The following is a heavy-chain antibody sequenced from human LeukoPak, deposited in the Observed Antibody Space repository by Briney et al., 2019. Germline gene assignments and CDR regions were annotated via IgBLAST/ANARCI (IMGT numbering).Heavy chain of an antibody. Sequence: GASVKVSCKASGGTFSRYGISWVRQAPGQGLEWMGGIIPMSGTANYAQKFQGRVTITADESTSTVYIELSSLRSEDTAFYYCARDPGYYDSSGYYHMNYFDYWGQGTLVTVSS. CDR1: GGTFSRYG. J-gene: IGHJ4*02. V-gene: IGHV1-69*01. CDR2: IIPMSGTA. D-gene: IGHD3-22*01. CDR3: ARDPGYYDSSGYYHMNYFDY.